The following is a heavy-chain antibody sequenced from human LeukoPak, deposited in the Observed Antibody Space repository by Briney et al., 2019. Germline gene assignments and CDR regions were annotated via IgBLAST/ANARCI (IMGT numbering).Heavy chain of an antibody. CDR3: ARHPPGIAASGTGG. CDR1: GFTVGNNY. D-gene: IGHD6-13*01. J-gene: IGHJ4*02. CDR2: IYSGGTT. V-gene: IGHV3-53*01. Sequence: GGSLRLSCAASGFTVGNNYMNWVRQAPGKGLEWVSLIYSGGTTKYADSVKGRFTISRDNSKNTLYLQMNSLRVEDTAMYYCARHPPGIAASGTGGWGQGTLVIVSS.